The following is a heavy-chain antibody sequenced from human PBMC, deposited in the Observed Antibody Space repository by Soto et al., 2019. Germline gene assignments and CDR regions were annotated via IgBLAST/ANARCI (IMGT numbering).Heavy chain of an antibody. Sequence: GGSLRLSCAASGLTVSSNYMSWVRQAPGKGLEWVSVISGSGDSTNYAESVKGRFTISRDNSKNTMYLQMNSLRAEDTAVYYCAKGPPAYRYIQHWGQGTLVTVSS. J-gene: IGHJ1*01. CDR3: AKGPPAYRYIQH. CDR2: ISGSGDST. CDR1: GLTVSSNY. D-gene: IGHD2-21*01. V-gene: IGHV3-23*01.